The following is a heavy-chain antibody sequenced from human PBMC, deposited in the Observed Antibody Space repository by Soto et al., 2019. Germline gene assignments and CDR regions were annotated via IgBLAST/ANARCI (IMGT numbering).Heavy chain of an antibody. J-gene: IGHJ6*02. CDR1: GFTFSSYA. Sequence: GGSLRLSCAASGFTFSSYAMHWVRQAPGKGLEWVAVISYDGSNKYYADSVKGRFTISRDNSKNTLYLQMNSLRAEDTAVYYCARDIVVVPAATNQPPYYYYYGMDVWGQGTTVTAP. CDR3: ARDIVVVPAATNQPPYYYYYGMDV. V-gene: IGHV3-30-3*01. D-gene: IGHD2-2*01. CDR2: ISYDGSNK.